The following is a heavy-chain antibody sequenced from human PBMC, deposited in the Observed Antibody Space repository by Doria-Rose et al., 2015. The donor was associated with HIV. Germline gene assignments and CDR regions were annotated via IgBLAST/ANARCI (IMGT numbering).Heavy chain of an antibody. D-gene: IGHD6-13*01. V-gene: IGHV2-26*01. Sequence: SGPVLVKPTETLTLTCTVSGVSLSSPGMGVSWIRQPPGKALEWLANIFSDDERSHKTSLKSRLTISRGTSKSQVVLTMTDRDPVDTATYYCARIKSSRWYHKYYFDFWGQGTLVIVSA. CDR3: ARIKSSRWYHKYYFDF. CDR2: IFSDDER. J-gene: IGHJ4*02. CDR1: GVSLSSPGMG.